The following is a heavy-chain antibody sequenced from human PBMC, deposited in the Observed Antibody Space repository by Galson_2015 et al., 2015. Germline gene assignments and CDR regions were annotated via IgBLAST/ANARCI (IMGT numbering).Heavy chain of an antibody. Sequence: SLRLSCAASGFTFSSYGMHWVRQAPGKGLEWVAVIWYDGSNKYYADSVKGRFTISRDNSKNTLYLQMSSLRAEDTAVYYCVNVGCSGASCYLFDYWGQGTLATVSP. CDR1: GFTFSSYG. V-gene: IGHV3-33*06. CDR2: IWYDGSNK. J-gene: IGHJ4*02. CDR3: VNVGCSGASCYLFDY. D-gene: IGHD2-15*01.